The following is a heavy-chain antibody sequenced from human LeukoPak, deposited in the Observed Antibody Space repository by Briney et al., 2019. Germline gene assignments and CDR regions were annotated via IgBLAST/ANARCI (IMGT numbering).Heavy chain of an antibody. CDR3: AKDVQSTPYYYYGLDV. Sequence: GGSLRLSCAASGFTFRSYDMHWVRQAPGKGLEWVAVISYDGSKNYYGDSVKGRFTISRDNSKNTVYLQMNSLRAEDTAVYSCAKDVQSTPYYYYGLDVWGQGTTVTVSS. CDR2: ISYDGSKN. D-gene: IGHD2-15*01. J-gene: IGHJ6*02. CDR1: GFTFRSYD. V-gene: IGHV3-30*18.